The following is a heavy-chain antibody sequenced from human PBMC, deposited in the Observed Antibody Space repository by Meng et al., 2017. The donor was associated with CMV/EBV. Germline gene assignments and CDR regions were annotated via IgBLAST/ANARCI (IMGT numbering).Heavy chain of an antibody. D-gene: IGHD3-3*01. J-gene: IGHJ5*02. CDR1: GGSIRSSSYY. CDR2: IYYSGST. Sequence: LRRQESGPGLVKPSEPLSLPCTVSGGSIRSSSYYWGWIRQPPGKGLEWIGSIYYSGSTYYNPSLKSRVTISVDTSKNQFSLKLSSVTAADTAVYYCASRITIFGVVTAFDPWGQGTLVTVSS. CDR3: ASRITIFGVVTAFDP. V-gene: IGHV4-39*07.